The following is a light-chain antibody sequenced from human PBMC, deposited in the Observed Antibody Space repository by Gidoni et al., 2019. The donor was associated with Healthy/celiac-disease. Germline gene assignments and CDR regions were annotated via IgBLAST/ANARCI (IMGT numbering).Light chain of an antibody. V-gene: IGKV3-11*01. CDR2: DAS. J-gene: IGKJ4*01. CDR1: QSVSSY. CDR3: QQRSNWGLT. Sequence: EMVLTQYPATRCLSPGERATLSCRASQSVSSYLAWYQQKPGQAPRLLIYDASNRATGIPARFSGSVSGTDFTLTISSLEPEDFAVYYCQQRSNWGLTFGGXTKVEIK.